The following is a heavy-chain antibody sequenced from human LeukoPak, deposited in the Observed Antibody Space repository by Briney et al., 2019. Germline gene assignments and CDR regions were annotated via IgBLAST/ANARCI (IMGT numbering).Heavy chain of an antibody. D-gene: IGHD5-18*01. J-gene: IGHJ4*02. V-gene: IGHV4-34*01. Sequence: SETLSLTCAVYGGSFSGYYWSWIRQPPGKGLEWIGEINHSGNTNYHPSLKSRLTISVDTSKNHFSLKLNFVTAADTAIYYCARVAIGKGYPFDYWGQGTLVTVSS. CDR2: INHSGNT. CDR1: GGSFSGYY. CDR3: ARVAIGKGYPFDY.